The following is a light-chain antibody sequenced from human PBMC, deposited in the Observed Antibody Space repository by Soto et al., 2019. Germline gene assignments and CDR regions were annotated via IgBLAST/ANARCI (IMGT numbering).Light chain of an antibody. V-gene: IGKV3-11*01. Sequence: EIVLTQSPATLSSFPGDRVTLSCRASQYINPRLAWYQHRPGQAPRLLIYQTSIRAAGIPARFSGSGSGTDFTLTISSLEPEDFAVYYCQQRSNRLTFGGGTKVDIK. CDR2: QTS. J-gene: IGKJ4*01. CDR3: QQRSNRLT. CDR1: QYINPR.